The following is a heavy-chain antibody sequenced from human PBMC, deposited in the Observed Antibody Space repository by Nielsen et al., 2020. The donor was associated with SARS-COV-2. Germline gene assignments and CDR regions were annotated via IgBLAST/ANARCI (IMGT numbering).Heavy chain of an antibody. CDR2: ISYDGSNK. J-gene: IGHJ6*02. CDR1: GFTFSSYG. V-gene: IGHV3-30*18. Sequence: GESLKISCAASGFTFSSYGMHWVRQAPGKGLEWVAVISYDGSNKYYADSVKGRFTISRDNSKNTLYLQMNSLRAEDTAVYYCAKGGSGWYGYYYYGMDVWGQGTTVTVSS. CDR3: AKGGSGWYGYYYYGMDV. D-gene: IGHD6-19*01.